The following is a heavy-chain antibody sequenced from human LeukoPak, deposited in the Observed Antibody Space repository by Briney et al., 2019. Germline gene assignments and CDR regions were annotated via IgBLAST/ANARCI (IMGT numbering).Heavy chain of an antibody. D-gene: IGHD1-26*01. CDR1: GYTFTSYD. V-gene: IGHV1-8*03. CDR2: MNPNSGNT. J-gene: IGHJ4*02. Sequence: GASVKVSCKASGYTFTSYDINWVRQATGQGLEWMGWMNPNSGNTGYAQQFQGRVTITRNTSISTAYMELSSLRSEDTAVYYCARGWRGRRGSDGYYFDYWGQGIPVTVSS. CDR3: ARGWRGRRGSDGYYFDY.